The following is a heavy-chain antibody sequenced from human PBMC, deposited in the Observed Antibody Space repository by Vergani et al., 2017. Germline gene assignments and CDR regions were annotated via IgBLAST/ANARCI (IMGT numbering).Heavy chain of an antibody. Sequence: QVQLQESGPGLVKPSETLSLTCTVSGGSISSYYWSWIRQPPGKGLEWIGYIYYSGSTYYNPSLKSRVTISVDTSKNQFSLKLSSVTAADTAVYYCAASPVLRYFDWLLGWFDPWGQGTLVTVSS. D-gene: IGHD3-9*01. J-gene: IGHJ5*02. CDR1: GGSISSYY. CDR2: IYYSGST. CDR3: AASPVLRYFDWLLGWFDP. V-gene: IGHV4-59*08.